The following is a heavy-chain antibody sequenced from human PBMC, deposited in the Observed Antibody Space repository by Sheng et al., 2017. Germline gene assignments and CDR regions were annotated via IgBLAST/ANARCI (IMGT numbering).Heavy chain of an antibody. CDR3: ARYNYYDSSGTGALDY. J-gene: IGHJ4*02. Sequence: QLQLQESGSGLVKPSQTLSLTCAVSGGSISSGGYSWSWIRQPPGKGLEWIGYIYHSGSTYYNPSLKSRVTISVDRSKNQFSLKLSSVTAADTAVYYCARYNYYDSSGTGALDYWGQGTLVTVSS. CDR2: IYHSGST. CDR1: GGSISSGGYS. D-gene: IGHD3-22*01. V-gene: IGHV4-30-2*01.